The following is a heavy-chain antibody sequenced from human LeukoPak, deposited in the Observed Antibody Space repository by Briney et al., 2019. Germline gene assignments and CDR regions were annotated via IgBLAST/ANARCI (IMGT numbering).Heavy chain of an antibody. D-gene: IGHD6-19*01. J-gene: IGHJ4*02. V-gene: IGHV3-23*01. CDR1: GFTLSSHD. Sequence: GGSLRLSCAASGFTLSSHDMTWVRQAPGKGLEWVSVISYNGNTYYTDSVKGRFTISRDNSKNTLYLQMNSLRADDTAVYYCAKDFRFGSGGWGQGTLVTVSS. CDR3: AKDFRFGSGG. CDR2: ISYNGNT.